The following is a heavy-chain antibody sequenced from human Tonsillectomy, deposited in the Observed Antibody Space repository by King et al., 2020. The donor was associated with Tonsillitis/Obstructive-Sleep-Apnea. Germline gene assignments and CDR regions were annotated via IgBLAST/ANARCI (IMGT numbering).Heavy chain of an antibody. CDR2: ISGSGGST. CDR1: GFTFSNYA. D-gene: IGHD2-15*01. CDR3: AMGLGYCSGGSCPLNFDY. V-gene: IGHV3-23*04. J-gene: IGHJ4*02. Sequence: VQLVPSGGGLVQPGGSLRLSCAASGFTFSNYAMSWVRQAPGKGLEWVSTISGSGGSTYYADSVKGRITISRDNSKNTLYLQMNSLRAEDTAVYYCAMGLGYCSGGSCPLNFDYWGQGTLVTVSS.